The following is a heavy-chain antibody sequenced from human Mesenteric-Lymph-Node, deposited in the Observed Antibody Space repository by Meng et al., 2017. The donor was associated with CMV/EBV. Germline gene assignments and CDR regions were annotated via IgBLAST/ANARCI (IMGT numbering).Heavy chain of an antibody. J-gene: IGHJ5*02. CDR3: ARDVLLWFGESSQINWFDP. CDR2: ISAYNGKT. Sequence: TFTSYGISWVRQAPGQGLEWMGWISAYNGKTNYAQKLQGRVTMTTDTSTSTVYMELRSLRSEDTAVYYCARDVLLWFGESSQINWFDPWGQGTLVTVSS. D-gene: IGHD3-10*01. CDR1: TFTSYG. V-gene: IGHV1-18*04.